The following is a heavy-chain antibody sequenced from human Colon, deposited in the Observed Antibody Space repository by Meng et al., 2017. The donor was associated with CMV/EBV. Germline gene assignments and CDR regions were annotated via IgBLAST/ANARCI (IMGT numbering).Heavy chain of an antibody. CDR3: ATGSSQAWELLHY. D-gene: IGHD1-26*01. CDR2: ISHSGSS. Sequence: QVQLQQWGAGLLRPSXXXXLXCAVSGGSFSAYHRTWTRQPPGKGLEWIGEISHSGSSNYNPSLKSRITISVDTSKNQFSLNLNSVTAADTAVYYCATGSSQAWELLHYWGQGTLVTVSS. CDR1: GGSFSAYH. J-gene: IGHJ4*02. V-gene: IGHV4-34*02.